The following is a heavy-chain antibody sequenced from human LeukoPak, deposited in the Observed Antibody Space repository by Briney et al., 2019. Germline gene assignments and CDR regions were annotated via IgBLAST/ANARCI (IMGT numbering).Heavy chain of an antibody. CDR2: INTNTGNP. J-gene: IGHJ6*02. D-gene: IGHD3-3*01. CDR1: GYTFTSYA. V-gene: IGHV7-4-1*02. CDR3: ARAMRPFVLRFLEWLPHYYYGMDV. Sequence: ASVKVSCKASGYTFTSYAMKWVRQAPGQGLEWMGWINTNTGNPTYAQGFTGRFVFFLDTSVSTAYLQISSLKAEDTAVYYCARAMRPFVLRFLEWLPHYYYGMDVWGQGTTVTVSS.